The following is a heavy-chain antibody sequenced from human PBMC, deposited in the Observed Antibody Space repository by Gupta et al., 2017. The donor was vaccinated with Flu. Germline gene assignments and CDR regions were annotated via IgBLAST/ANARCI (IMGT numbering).Heavy chain of an antibody. CDR1: GFTFDDYA. CDR3: AKDLGRAAAGTGYYYGMDV. CDR2: ISWNSGSI. V-gene: IGHV3-9*01. J-gene: IGHJ6*02. Sequence: EVQLVESGGGLVQPGRSLRLSCAASGFTFDDYAMHWVRQAPGKGLEWVSGISWNSGSIGYADSVKGRFTISRDNAKNSLYLQMNSLRAEDTALYYCAKDLGRAAAGTGYYYGMDVWGQGTTVTVSS. D-gene: IGHD6-13*01.